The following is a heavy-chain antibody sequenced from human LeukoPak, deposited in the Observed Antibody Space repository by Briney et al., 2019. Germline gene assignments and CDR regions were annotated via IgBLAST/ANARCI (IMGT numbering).Heavy chain of an antibody. CDR3: ARTMTTVTTGYYYGMDV. V-gene: IGHV3-30-3*01. CDR1: GFTFGSYA. CDR2: ISYDGSNK. D-gene: IGHD4-17*01. J-gene: IGHJ6*02. Sequence: GGSLRLSCAASGFTFGSYAMHWVRQAPGKGLEWVAVISYDGSNKYYADSVKGRFTISRDNSKNTLYLQMNSLRAEDTAVYYCARTMTTVTTGYYYGMDVWGQGTTVTVSS.